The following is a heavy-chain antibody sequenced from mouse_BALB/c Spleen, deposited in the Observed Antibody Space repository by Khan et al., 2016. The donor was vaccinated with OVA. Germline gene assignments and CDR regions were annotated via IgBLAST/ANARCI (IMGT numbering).Heavy chain of an antibody. Sequence: QVQLQQPGAELVRAGASVKLSCKASGYTFTSYWMNWVKQRLGQGLEWIAETNPSDGGTEFNEKFKDKATLTVDKSSSTAYMLLSSPTFEDSAVYYCARMTTSSDSFFDVWGAGTTLTVSS. CDR1: GYTFTSYW. CDR3: ARMTTSSDSFFDV. V-gene: IGHV1S81*02. J-gene: IGHJ1*01. CDR2: TNPSDGGT. D-gene: IGHD2-13*01.